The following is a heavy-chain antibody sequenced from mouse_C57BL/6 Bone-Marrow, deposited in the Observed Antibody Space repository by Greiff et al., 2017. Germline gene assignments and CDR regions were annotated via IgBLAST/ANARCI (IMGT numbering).Heavy chain of an antibody. CDR3: ARLTTVASY. V-gene: IGHV5-17*01. J-gene: IGHJ2*01. D-gene: IGHD1-1*01. CDR1: GFTFSDYG. CDR2: ISSGSSTI. Sequence: DVKLVESGGGLVKPGGSLKLSCAASGFTFSDYGMHWVRQAPEKGLEWVAYISSGSSTIYYSDTVTGRFPISRDNAKNTLFLQMTSLRSEDTAMYYCARLTTVASYWGQGTTLTVSS.